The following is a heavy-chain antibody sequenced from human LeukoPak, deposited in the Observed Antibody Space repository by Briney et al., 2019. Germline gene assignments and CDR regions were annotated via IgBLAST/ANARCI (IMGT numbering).Heavy chain of an antibody. CDR1: GFTFSSYY. CDR2: IKQDGSEK. CDR3: AGGRGWLVEY. V-gene: IGHV3-7*05. D-gene: IGHD6-19*01. J-gene: IGHJ4*02. Sequence: GESLKISCAASGFTFSSYYMAWFRQAPGKGLEWVANIKQDGSEKYYVDSVKGRFTISRDNAKNSLFLQLNSLRVEDTAVYYCAGGRGWLVEYWGQGTLVTVSS.